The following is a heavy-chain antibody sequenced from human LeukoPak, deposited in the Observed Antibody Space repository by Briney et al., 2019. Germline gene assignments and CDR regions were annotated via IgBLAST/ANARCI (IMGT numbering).Heavy chain of an antibody. D-gene: IGHD3-9*01. V-gene: IGHV3-30*04. J-gene: IGHJ2*01. CDR3: ARAPIFQSPGGWYFDL. CDR2: ITYDGSIK. Sequence: GGSLRLSCAASGFSFSIYAMHWVRQAPGKGLEWVAVITYDGSIKYYADSVKGRFTISRDNSKDTLYVQMNNLRTEDTAVYYCARAPIFQSPGGWYFDLWGRGTLVTVSS. CDR1: GFSFSIYA.